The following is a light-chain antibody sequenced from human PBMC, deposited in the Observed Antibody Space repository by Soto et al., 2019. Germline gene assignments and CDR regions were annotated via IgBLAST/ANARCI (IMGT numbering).Light chain of an antibody. CDR2: DAY. V-gene: IGKV3D-20*02. CDR3: QQRHMWPIT. J-gene: IGKJ5*01. CDR1: QSVSSSY. Sequence: EIVMTQSPAALSVSPGEGATLSVRPSQSVSSSYLAWYQQKPGQAPRLPIYDAYNRATGIPPRFSGSGSGTDFTLTISSLQTEDSAVYYCQQRHMWPITFGHGTRLEI.